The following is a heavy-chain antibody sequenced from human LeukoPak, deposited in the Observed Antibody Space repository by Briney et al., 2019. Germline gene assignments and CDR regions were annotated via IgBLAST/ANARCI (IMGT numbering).Heavy chain of an antibody. CDR2: ISYDGSNK. CDR3: AKAEDPRRDGGYYYYYYGMDV. J-gene: IGHJ6*02. V-gene: IGHV3-30*18. CDR1: GFTFSSYG. Sequence: QPGGSLRLSCAASGFTFSSYGMHWVRQAPGKGLEWVAVISYDGSNKYYADSVKGRFTISRDNSKNTLYLQMNSLRAEDTAVYYCAKAEDPRRDGGYYYYYYGMDVWGQGTTVTVSS. D-gene: IGHD4-23*01.